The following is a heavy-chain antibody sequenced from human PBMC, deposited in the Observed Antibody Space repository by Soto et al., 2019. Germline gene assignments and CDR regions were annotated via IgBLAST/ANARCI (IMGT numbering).Heavy chain of an antibody. CDR2: INTGNGNT. CDR3: AKLGGGYIFGPYLDF. J-gene: IGHJ4*02. D-gene: IGHD5-18*01. CDR1: GYTFTLYT. Sequence: QVQIVQSGAEVKKPGASVKVSCKTSGYTFTLYTIHWVRQAPGQRLEWMGWINTGNGNTKFSQRFQGRVTMSSDTSASTTYMEMSSLTSEDTAVYYRAKLGGGYIFGPYLDFWGKGTLVTVSS. V-gene: IGHV1-3*04.